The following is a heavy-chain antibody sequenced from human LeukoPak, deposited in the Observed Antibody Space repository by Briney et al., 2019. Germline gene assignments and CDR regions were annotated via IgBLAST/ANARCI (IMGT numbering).Heavy chain of an antibody. V-gene: IGHV3-48*01. D-gene: IGHD3-10*01. CDR1: EFTFSSYS. Sequence: GGSLRLSCAASEFTFSSYSMNWVRQAPGKGLEWVSYITNSGNSKSYADSMKGRFTISRDNTKNSLYLQMNGLRAEDTAVYYCARVVRFGELLVGMDVWGQGTTVTVSS. CDR2: ITNSGNSK. CDR3: ARVVRFGELLVGMDV. J-gene: IGHJ6*02.